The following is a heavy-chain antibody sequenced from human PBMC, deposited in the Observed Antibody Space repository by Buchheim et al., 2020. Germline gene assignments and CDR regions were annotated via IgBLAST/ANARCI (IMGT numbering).Heavy chain of an antibody. CDR3: TTLMKSARLSSDY. CDR2: IRSSTDGGTT. CDR1: EFTFTNAW. D-gene: IGHD6-6*01. Sequence: EVQLVESGGDLVKPGESLRLSCAASEFTFTNAWMSWIRQAPGKGLEWVGRIRSSTDGGTTDYAVPVKGRFTISRDYSENTLYLQMNSLKTEDTAVYYCTTLMKSARLSSDYWGQGTL. J-gene: IGHJ4*02. V-gene: IGHV3-15*01.